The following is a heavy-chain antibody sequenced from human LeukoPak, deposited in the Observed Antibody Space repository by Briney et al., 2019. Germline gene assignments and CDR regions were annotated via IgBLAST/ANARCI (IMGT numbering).Heavy chain of an antibody. CDR2: IYTGGST. CDR3: ARQHDSGWAGFGY. CDR1: GDAIRSYY. D-gene: IGHD6-19*01. V-gene: IGHV4-4*07. Sequence: ASETLSLTCSVSGDAIRSYYRSWIRQPAGKGLEWIGRIYTGGSTNYNPSLKSRVTMSLDTSKDHFSLNLRSVTAADTAIYYCARQHDSGWAGFGYWGLGTLVTVSS. J-gene: IGHJ4*02.